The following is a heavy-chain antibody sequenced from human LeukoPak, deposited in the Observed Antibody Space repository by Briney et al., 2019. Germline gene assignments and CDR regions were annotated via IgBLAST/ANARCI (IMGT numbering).Heavy chain of an antibody. CDR3: AVARYSAGYFQH. Sequence: GGSLTLSCAASGFTFSSYALSWVRQAPGKGLEWVSAISGSGDNTYYPDSVKGRFTISRNNSNNTLYLQINNLRAEDTAVYYGAVARYSAGYFQHWGQGTLVTVSS. CDR2: ISGSGDNT. D-gene: IGHD6-19*01. CDR1: GFTFSSYA. J-gene: IGHJ1*01. V-gene: IGHV3-23*01.